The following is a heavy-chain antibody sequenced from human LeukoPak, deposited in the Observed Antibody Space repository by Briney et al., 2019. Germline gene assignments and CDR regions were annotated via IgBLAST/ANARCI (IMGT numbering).Heavy chain of an antibody. J-gene: IGHJ1*01. V-gene: IGHV3-23*01. CDR1: GITFSNYA. Sequence: GGSLRLSCVASGITFSNYAVSWVRQAPEKGLDWVSVISGSAHKIRYADSVKGRFTISRDNSENIVYLQMNSLRAEDTAVYYCARGGYCTNGVCSRTRAEYFQHWGQGTLVTVSS. CDR3: ARGGYCTNGVCSRTRAEYFQH. CDR2: ISGSAHKI. D-gene: IGHD2-8*01.